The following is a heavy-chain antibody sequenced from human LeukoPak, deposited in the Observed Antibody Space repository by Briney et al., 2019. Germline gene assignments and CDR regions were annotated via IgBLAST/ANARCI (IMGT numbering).Heavy chain of an antibody. D-gene: IGHD3-3*01. CDR2: INYSGST. V-gene: IGHV4-39*01. Sequence: TPSETLSLTCTVSGGFISSDNYYWGWIRQPPGKGLELIGSINYSGSTYYHPSLRSRVTIFVDTSKIQFSLRLNSVTAADTAVYYCARRPFGVGWFDPWGQGTLVTVSS. CDR3: ARRPFGVGWFDP. J-gene: IGHJ5*02. CDR1: GGFISSDNYY.